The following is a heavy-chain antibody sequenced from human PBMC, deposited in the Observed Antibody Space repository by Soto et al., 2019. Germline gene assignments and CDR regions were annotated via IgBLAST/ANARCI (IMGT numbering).Heavy chain of an antibody. V-gene: IGHV3-11*06. J-gene: IGHJ3*01. D-gene: IGHD2-2*01. Sequence: QVQLVESGGGLVKPGGSLRLSCAASGFTFSDYFMAWIRQAPGKGLEWIAYISRNSRYTNFADSVRGRFTISRDNPKNSLYLQMNDLSAEDTAVYYCATNYQEPSDDAFDVWGQGTMVTVSS. CDR2: ISRNSRYT. CDR1: GFTFSDYF. CDR3: ATNYQEPSDDAFDV.